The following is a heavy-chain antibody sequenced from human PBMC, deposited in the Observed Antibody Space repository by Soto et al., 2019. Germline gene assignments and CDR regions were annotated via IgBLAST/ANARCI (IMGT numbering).Heavy chain of an antibody. D-gene: IGHD2-2*01. V-gene: IGHV3-48*01. CDR3: AKDLRGYCISTSCYVLDY. Sequence: GGSLRLSCAASGFTFSSYSMNWVRQAPGKGLEWVSYISSSSSTIYYADSVKGRFTISRDNAKNSLYLQMNSLRAEDTAVYYCAKDLRGYCISTSCYVLDYWGQGTLVTVSS. CDR2: ISSSSSTI. J-gene: IGHJ4*02. CDR1: GFTFSSYS.